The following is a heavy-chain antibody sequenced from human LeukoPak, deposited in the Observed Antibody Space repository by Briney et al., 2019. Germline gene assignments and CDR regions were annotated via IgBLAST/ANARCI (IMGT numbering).Heavy chain of an antibody. D-gene: IGHD3-10*01. CDR1: GFSFSRHW. CDR3: AREKGTLIRAMAFEM. J-gene: IGHJ3*02. Sequence: GGSLRLSCAASGFSFSRHWMSWVRHTPGKGLEWVANINQDGGTKYYRDFAKGRLTISRDNAQNSLYLQINSLRAEDTAVYYCAREKGTLIRAMAFEMWGQGTMVTVSS. V-gene: IGHV3-7*01. CDR2: INQDGGTK.